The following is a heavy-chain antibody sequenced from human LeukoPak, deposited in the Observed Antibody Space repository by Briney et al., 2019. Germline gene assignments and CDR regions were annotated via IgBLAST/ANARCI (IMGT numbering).Heavy chain of an antibody. CDR1: GGSFSGYY. D-gene: IGHD3-10*01. CDR3: ARDPRFPSSPNYYGSGSYLDY. V-gene: IGHV4-34*01. CDR2: INHSGST. Sequence: PSETLSLTCAVYGGSFSGYYWSWIRQPPGKGLEWIGEINHSGSTNYNPSPKSRVTISVDTSKNQFSLKLSSVTAADTAVYYCARDPRFPSSPNYYGSGSYLDYWGQGTLVTVSS. J-gene: IGHJ4*02.